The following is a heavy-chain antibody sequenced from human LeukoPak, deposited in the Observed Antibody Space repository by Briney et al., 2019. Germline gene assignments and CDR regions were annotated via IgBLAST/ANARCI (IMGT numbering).Heavy chain of an antibody. V-gene: IGHV3-23*01. CDR1: GFTFSSYA. J-gene: IGHJ3*02. CDR3: ATKSSGWYVFAYAFDI. CDR2: ISGSGGST. Sequence: PGGSLRLSCAASGFTFSSYAMSWVRQAPGKGLEWVSAISGSGGSTYYADSVKGRFTISRDNSKNTLYLQMNSLRAEDTAVYYCATKSSGWYVFAYAFDIWGQGTMVTVSS. D-gene: IGHD6-19*01.